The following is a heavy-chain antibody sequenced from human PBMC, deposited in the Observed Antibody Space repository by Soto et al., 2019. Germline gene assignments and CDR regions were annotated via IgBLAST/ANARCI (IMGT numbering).Heavy chain of an antibody. J-gene: IGHJ6*02. Sequence: QVQLVESGGGVVQPGRSLRLSCEASGFTFSSYGMHWVRQAPGKGLEWEAVISYDGSNKYYADSVKGRFTISRDNSKNTLYLQMNSLRAEDTAVYYCAKGGPIGMDVWGQGTTVTVSS. CDR1: GFTFSSYG. CDR2: ISYDGSNK. V-gene: IGHV3-30*18. CDR3: AKGGPIGMDV.